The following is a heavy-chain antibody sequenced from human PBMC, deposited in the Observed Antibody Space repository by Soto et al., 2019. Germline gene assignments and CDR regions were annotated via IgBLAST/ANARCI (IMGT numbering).Heavy chain of an antibody. CDR2: INPIFGTT. D-gene: IGHD5-12*01. CDR3: ARGKDIVATFSSYDY. V-gene: IGHV1-69*13. J-gene: IGHJ4*02. Sequence: ASVKVSCKASGYTFTSYYMHWVRQAPGQGLEWMGGINPIFGTTNYAQKFQGRVTITADESTSTAYMELSSLRSGDTAVYYCARGKDIVATFSSYDYWGQGTQVTVSS. CDR1: GYTFTSYY.